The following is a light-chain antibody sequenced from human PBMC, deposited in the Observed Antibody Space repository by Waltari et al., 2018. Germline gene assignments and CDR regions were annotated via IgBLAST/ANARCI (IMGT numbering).Light chain of an antibody. CDR2: SNN. V-gene: IGLV1-44*01. J-gene: IGLJ3*02. CDR3: AAWDYKLNGVL. CDR1: SSNSGKNP. Sequence: QPAMTQPPSASGPPGQTVTISCFGGSSNSGKNPLNWYQQLPGTAPKVLIYSNNQRRSGVPDRFSGSKSGTTASLAIRGLQSEDEADYYCAAWDYKLNGVLYGGGTKLTVL.